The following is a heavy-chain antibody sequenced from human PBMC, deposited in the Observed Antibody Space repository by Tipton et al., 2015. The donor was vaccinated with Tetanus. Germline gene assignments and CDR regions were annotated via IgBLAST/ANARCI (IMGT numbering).Heavy chain of an antibody. V-gene: IGHV3-21*05. CDR1: GFTFSSYS. J-gene: IGHJ4*02. D-gene: IGHD2-21*02. CDR3: ARGMAEASNCGGDCYSDY. Sequence: SLRLSCAASGFTFSSYSMNWVRQAPGKGLEWVSYISSGSSDKYYADSVKGRFTISRDNAKNSLYLQMISLRAEDTAVYSCARGMAEASNCGGDCYSDYWGQGTLVTVSS. CDR2: ISSGSSDK.